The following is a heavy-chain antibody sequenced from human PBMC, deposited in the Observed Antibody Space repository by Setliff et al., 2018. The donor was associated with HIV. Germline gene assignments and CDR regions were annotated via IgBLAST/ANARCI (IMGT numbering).Heavy chain of an antibody. Sequence: ASVKVSCKASGYTFISFDINWVRQATGQGPEWMGWMNPASGSTGYAQKFQGRVTMTRNASINTAYMELNSLTFDDTAVYYCARGADYLGIPSYYYYYMDVWGKGTTVTVSS. V-gene: IGHV1-8*01. D-gene: IGHD7-27*01. CDR3: ARGADYLGIPSYYYYYMDV. J-gene: IGHJ6*03. CDR2: MNPASGST. CDR1: GYTFISFD.